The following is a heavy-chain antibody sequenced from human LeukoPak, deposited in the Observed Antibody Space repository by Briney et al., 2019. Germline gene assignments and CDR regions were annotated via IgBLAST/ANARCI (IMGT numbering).Heavy chain of an antibody. CDR2: MYTGGST. Sequence: GGSLRLSCAASGFSVSDSYMSWVRQAPGKGLGWLSVMYTGGSTYYADSVKGRFTFSRDSSKNTLYLQMNSLRAEDTAVYYCARQAGYSSGWVSYYFDYWGQGTLVTVSS. V-gene: IGHV3-66*04. D-gene: IGHD6-19*01. CDR1: GFSVSDSY. CDR3: ARQAGYSSGWVSYYFDY. J-gene: IGHJ4*02.